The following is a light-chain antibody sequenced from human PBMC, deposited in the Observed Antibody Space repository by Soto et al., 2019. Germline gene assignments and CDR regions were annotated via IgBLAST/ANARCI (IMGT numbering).Light chain of an antibody. CDR3: SSYAGSNTVV. J-gene: IGLJ3*02. Sequence: QSALTQPPSASGSPGQSVTISCTGTSSDVGGHNCVSWYQQHPGKAPKLMIYEVSKRPSGVPDRFSGSKSGNTASLTVSGLQAEDEADYYCSSYAGSNTVVFGGATKLTVL. V-gene: IGLV2-8*01. CDR1: SSDVGGHNC. CDR2: EVS.